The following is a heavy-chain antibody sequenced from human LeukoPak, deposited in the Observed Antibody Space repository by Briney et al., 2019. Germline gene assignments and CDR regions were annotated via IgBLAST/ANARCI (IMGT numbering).Heavy chain of an antibody. Sequence: PGGSLRLSCAASGFTFSSCGFHWVRQAPGKGLEWVAVIWYDGTHKYYADSVKGRLTISRDNSKNTVYLQMNSLRAEDTAVYYCVKDRGDGYRGFDYWGQGTLVTVS. J-gene: IGHJ4*02. V-gene: IGHV3-33*06. CDR2: IWYDGTHK. D-gene: IGHD5-24*01. CDR3: VKDRGDGYRGFDY. CDR1: GFTFSSCG.